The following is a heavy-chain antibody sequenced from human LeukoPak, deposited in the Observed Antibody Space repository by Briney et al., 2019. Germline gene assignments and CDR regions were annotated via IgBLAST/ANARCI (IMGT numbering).Heavy chain of an antibody. D-gene: IGHD3-10*01. V-gene: IGHV1-8*01. CDR3: PRPRGVAATTDY. CDR2: MNPNSGNT. Sequence: ASVKVSCKASGYTFTSYDIIWVRQATGQGLEWLGWMNPNSGNTGYAQKVQGRVTMSRNTSISTAYVKLSSLRPEDTSVYYCPRPRGVAATTDYGGQRTRVTVSS. CDR1: GYTFTSYD. J-gene: IGHJ4*02.